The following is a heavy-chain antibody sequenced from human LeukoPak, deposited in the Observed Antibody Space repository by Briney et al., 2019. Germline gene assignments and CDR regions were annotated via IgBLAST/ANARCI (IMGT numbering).Heavy chain of an antibody. CDR3: ARTVYCSGGSCSPFDY. Sequence: GGSLRLSCAASGFTVGSNYMSWVRQAPGKGLEWVSVIYSGGSTYYADSVKGRFTISRDNSKNTLYLQMNSLRAEDTAVYYCARTVYCSGGSCSPFDYWGQGTLVTVSS. J-gene: IGHJ4*02. CDR2: IYSGGST. D-gene: IGHD2-15*01. CDR1: GFTVGSNY. V-gene: IGHV3-53*01.